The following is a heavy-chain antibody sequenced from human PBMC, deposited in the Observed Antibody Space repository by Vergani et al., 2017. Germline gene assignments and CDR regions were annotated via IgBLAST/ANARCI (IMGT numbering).Heavy chain of an antibody. D-gene: IGHD1-26*01. CDR1: GYTFTGYY. CDR3: AREVGGYYPRSHYYYGMDV. J-gene: IGHJ6*02. V-gene: IGHV1-2*02. Sequence: QVQLVQSGAEVKKPGASVKVSCKASGYTFTGYYMHWVRQAPGQGLEWMGWINPNSGGTNYAQKFQGRVTMTRDTSISTAYMELSRLRSDDTAVYYCAREVGGYYPRSHYYYGMDVWGQGTTVTVSS. CDR2: INPNSGGT.